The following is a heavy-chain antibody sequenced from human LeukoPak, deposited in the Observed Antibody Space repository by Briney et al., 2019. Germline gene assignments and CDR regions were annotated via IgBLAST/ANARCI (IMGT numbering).Heavy chain of an antibody. J-gene: IGHJ4*02. CDR2: IIPIFGTA. CDR3: AREKQPGYYFDY. V-gene: IGHV1-69*01. D-gene: IGHD6-13*01. Sequence: ASVKVSCKASGGTFSSYAISWVRQAPGQGLEWMGGIIPIFGTANYAQKFQGRVTITADESTSTAYMELSSLRSEDTAMYYCAREKQPGYYFDYWGQGTLVTVSS. CDR1: GGTFSSYA.